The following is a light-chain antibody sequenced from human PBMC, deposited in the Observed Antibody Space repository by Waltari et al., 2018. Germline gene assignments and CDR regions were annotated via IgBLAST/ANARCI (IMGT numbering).Light chain of an antibody. CDR1: SSPTGSRPA. V-gene: IGLV1-40*01. J-gene: IGLJ2*01. Sequence: QSVLTPPPSVFGAPGQTVTISCTGPSSPTGSRPAVNWYPVFPGTVPKLLIYGNNNRPSGVPDRFSGSKSGTSASLAITGLQAEDEADYYCQSYDTSLSGGVVFGGGTKVTVL. CDR3: QSYDTSLSGGVV. CDR2: GNN.